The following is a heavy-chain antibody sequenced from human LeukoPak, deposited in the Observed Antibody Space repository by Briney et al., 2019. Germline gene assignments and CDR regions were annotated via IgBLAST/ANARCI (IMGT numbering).Heavy chain of an antibody. J-gene: IGHJ5*02. D-gene: IGHD2-2*01. CDR2: INHSGST. CDR3: ARASSSTSLANWFDP. V-gene: IGHV4-34*01. Sequence: TSETLSLTCAVYGGSFSGYYWSWIRQPPGKGLEWIGEINHSGSTNYNPSLKSRVTISVDTSKNQFSLKLSSVTAADTAVYYCARASSSTSLANWFDPWGQGTLVTVSS. CDR1: GGSFSGYY.